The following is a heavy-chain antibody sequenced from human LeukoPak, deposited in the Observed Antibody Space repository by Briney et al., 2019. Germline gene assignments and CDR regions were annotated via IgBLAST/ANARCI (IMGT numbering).Heavy chain of an antibody. Sequence: PSETLSLTCAVYGGSFSGYYWSWIRQPPGKGLEWIGEINHSGSTNYNPSLKSRVTISVDTSKNQFSLKLSSVTAADTAVYYCAREYSSSWYGYIYWGQGTLVTVPS. CDR3: AREYSSSWYGYIY. CDR1: GGSFSGYY. D-gene: IGHD6-13*01. V-gene: IGHV4-34*01. CDR2: INHSGST. J-gene: IGHJ4*02.